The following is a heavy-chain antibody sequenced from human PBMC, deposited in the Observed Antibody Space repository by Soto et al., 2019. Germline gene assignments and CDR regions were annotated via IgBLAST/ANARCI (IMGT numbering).Heavy chain of an antibody. CDR3: AREVDTAMTHPSYYFYAIDV. CDR2: IIPLFGAA. D-gene: IGHD5-18*01. J-gene: IGHJ6*02. V-gene: IGHV1-69*13. Sequence: SVKVSCKASGGTFRSYGISWVRQAPGQGLEWMGGIIPLFGAANNAQKFQDRVTITADESTTTVYMELSSLRSEDTAVYYCAREVDTAMTHPSYYFYAIDVWGQGTAVTVSS. CDR1: GGTFRSYG.